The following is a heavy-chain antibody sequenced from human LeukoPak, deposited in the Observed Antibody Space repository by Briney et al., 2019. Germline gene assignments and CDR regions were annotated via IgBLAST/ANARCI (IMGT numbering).Heavy chain of an antibody. Sequence: SETLSLTCAVYGGSFSGYYWSWIRQPPGKGLEWIGEINHSGSTNYNPSLKSRVTISVDTSKNQFSLKLSSVTAADTAVYYCAREVLLWFGESPFDYWGQGTLVTVPS. CDR2: INHSGST. J-gene: IGHJ4*02. CDR1: GGSFSGYY. V-gene: IGHV4-34*01. D-gene: IGHD3-10*01. CDR3: AREVLLWFGESPFDY.